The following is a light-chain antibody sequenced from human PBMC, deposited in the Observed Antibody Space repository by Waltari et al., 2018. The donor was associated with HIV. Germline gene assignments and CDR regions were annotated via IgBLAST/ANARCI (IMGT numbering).Light chain of an antibody. J-gene: IGLJ1*01. CDR2: RNT. Sequence: SYELTQPLSVSVALGQTARITCGGDNIGSKNVHWYQQKPGQAPVLVIYRNTNRPSGIPGRFSGSNSGNTATLTITRAQVGDEADYYCHVWDRATGVFGTGTTVTVL. CDR1: NIGSKN. V-gene: IGLV3-9*01. CDR3: HVWDRATGV.